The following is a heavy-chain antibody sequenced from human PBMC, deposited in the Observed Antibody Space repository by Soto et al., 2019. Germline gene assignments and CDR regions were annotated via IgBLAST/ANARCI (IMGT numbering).Heavy chain of an antibody. Sequence: ASVKVSCNASGYTFTSYRISWVRQGPGQGPEWMGWISAYYGTANYAQKFQGRVTITADKSTSTAYMELSSLRSEDTAVYYCARDLDCSGGSCDAEYYYYGMDVWGQGTTVTVSS. CDR2: ISAYYGTA. D-gene: IGHD2-15*01. V-gene: IGHV1-18*04. CDR1: GYTFTSYR. CDR3: ARDLDCSGGSCDAEYYYYGMDV. J-gene: IGHJ6*02.